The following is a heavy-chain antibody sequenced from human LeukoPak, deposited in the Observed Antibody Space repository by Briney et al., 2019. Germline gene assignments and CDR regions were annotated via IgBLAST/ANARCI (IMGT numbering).Heavy chain of an antibody. V-gene: IGHV3-23*01. CDR2: ISGSGGST. J-gene: IGHJ1*01. CDR1: GFSFSSYA. D-gene: IGHD3-22*01. Sequence: GGSLRLSCAASGFSFSSYAMSWIRQAPGKGLEWVSAISGSGGSTYYADSVKGRLTISRDNSKNTLYLQMNSLRAEDTAVYYCAKDREYDSSGYYNYFQYWGQGTLVTVSS. CDR3: AKDREYDSSGYYNYFQY.